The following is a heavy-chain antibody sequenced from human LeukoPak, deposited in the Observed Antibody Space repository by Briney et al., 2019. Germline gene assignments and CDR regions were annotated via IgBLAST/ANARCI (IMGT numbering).Heavy chain of an antibody. V-gene: IGHV3-15*01. J-gene: IGHJ5*02. Sequence: PGGSLRLSCAASGFTFSNAWMSWVRQAPGKGLEWVGRIKSKTDGGTTDYAAPVKGRFTISRDNSKNTLHLQMNSLRAEDTAVYYCAKGSGYSVSHSCFDPWGQGTLVTVSS. CDR3: AKGSGYSVSHSCFDP. CDR1: GFTFSNAW. D-gene: IGHD3-22*01. CDR2: IKSKTDGGTT.